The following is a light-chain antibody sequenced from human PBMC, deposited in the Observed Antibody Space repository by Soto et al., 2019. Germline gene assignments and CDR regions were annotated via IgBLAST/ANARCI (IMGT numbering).Light chain of an antibody. V-gene: IGLV2-14*01. CDR1: SSDVGGYNY. CDR3: SSYTSSSTPSWT. J-gene: IGLJ3*02. Sequence: QSALTQPASVSGSPGRSITISCTGTSSDVGGYNYVSWYQQHPGKAPKLMIYEVSNRPSGVSNRFSGSKSGNTASLTISGHQAEDEADYYCSSYTSSSTPSWTFGQGTK. CDR2: EVS.